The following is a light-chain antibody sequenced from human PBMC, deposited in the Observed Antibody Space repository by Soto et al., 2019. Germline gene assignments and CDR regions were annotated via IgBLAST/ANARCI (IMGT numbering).Light chain of an antibody. CDR1: SSNIGAGYD. CDR2: GNS. Sequence: QSVLTQPPSVSGAPGQRVTISCTGSSSNIGAGYDVHWYQQLPGTAPKLLIYGNSNRPSGVPDRFSGPKSGTSASLAITGLQAEDEADYYCQSYDGSLSGVVFGGGTKVTVL. V-gene: IGLV1-40*01. J-gene: IGLJ2*01. CDR3: QSYDGSLSGVV.